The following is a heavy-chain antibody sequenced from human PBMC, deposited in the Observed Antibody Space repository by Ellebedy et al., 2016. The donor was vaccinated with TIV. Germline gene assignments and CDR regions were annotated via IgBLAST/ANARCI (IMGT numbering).Heavy chain of an antibody. Sequence: MPSETLSLTCAVSGDSISSSIWWSWVRQPPGKGLEWIGEIYHSEITTYNPSLKSRVTISVDKSKNQFSLNLSSVTAADTAVYYCARAALQGYSTRWFDPWGQGTLVTVSS. V-gene: IGHV4-4*02. D-gene: IGHD2-8*01. J-gene: IGHJ5*02. CDR1: GDSISSSIW. CDR3: ARAALQGYSTRWFDP. CDR2: IYHSEIT.